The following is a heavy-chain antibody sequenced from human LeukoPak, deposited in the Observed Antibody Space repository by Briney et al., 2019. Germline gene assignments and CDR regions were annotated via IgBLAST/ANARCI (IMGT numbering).Heavy chain of an antibody. V-gene: IGHV3-33*08. CDR2: IWYDGSNK. J-gene: IGHJ6*04. CDR3: ARWGAAAGTLPNYYGMDV. Sequence: PGGSLRLSCAASGFTFSSYWMSWVRQAPGKGLEWVAVIWYDGSNKYYADSVKGRFTISRDNSKNTLYLQVNSLRAEDTAVYYCARWGAAAGTLPNYYGMDVWGKGTTVTVSS. D-gene: IGHD6-13*01. CDR1: GFTFSSYW.